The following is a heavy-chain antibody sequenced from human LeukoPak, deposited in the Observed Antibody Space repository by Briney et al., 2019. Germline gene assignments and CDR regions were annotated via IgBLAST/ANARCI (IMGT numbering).Heavy chain of an antibody. CDR3: ARDLCSYDSSGYYFY. CDR2: IYSGGST. Sequence: PGGSLRLSCAASGFTVSSNYMGWVRQAPGKGLEWVSVIYSGGSTYYADSVKGRFTISRDNSKNTLYLQMNSLRAEDTAVYYCARDLCSYDSSGYYFYWGQGTLVTVSS. D-gene: IGHD3-22*01. J-gene: IGHJ4*02. CDR1: GFTVSSNY. V-gene: IGHV3-66*02.